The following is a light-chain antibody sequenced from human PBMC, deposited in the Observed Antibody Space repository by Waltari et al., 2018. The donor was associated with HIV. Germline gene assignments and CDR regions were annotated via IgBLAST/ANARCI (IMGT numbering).Light chain of an antibody. Sequence: EVVLTQSPGTLSLSPRERATLSCRASQSVDSDYLAWYQQTPGQAPRLLIHGASSRATGIPDRFSGSGSGTDFTLTISRLEPEDFAFYFCQHYGSPYTFGQGTKLEIK. CDR1: QSVDSDY. CDR3: QHYGSPYT. CDR2: GAS. V-gene: IGKV3-20*01. J-gene: IGKJ2*01.